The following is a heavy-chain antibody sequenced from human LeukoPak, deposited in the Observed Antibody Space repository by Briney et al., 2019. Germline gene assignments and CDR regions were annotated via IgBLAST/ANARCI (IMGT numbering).Heavy chain of an antibody. V-gene: IGHV1-2*06. CDR2: INPNSGGT. J-gene: IGHJ6*03. CDR1: GYTFTGYY. D-gene: IGHD6-13*01. CDR3: ARGGSSWPYYYYYYMDV. Sequence: GASVKVSCKASGYTFTGYYMHWVRQAPGQGLEGMGRINPNSGGTNYAQKFQGRVTITRDTSISTAYMELSRLRSDDAAVYYCARGGSSWPYYYYYYMDVWGKGTTVTVSS.